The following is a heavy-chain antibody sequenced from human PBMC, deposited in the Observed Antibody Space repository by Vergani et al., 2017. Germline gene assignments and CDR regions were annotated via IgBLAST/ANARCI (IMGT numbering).Heavy chain of an antibody. D-gene: IGHD2-8*01. CDR3: ARSGYCAHGVCYMTYYYYMDV. V-gene: IGHV3-33*01. CDR1: GFTLSSHA. CDR2: IWYDGSKE. J-gene: IGHJ6*03. Sequence: VQLVESGGDFVQPGGSLTLSCAGSGFTLSSHAMHWVRQAPGKGLEWVAFIWYDGSKEYYADSVKGRFTISRDNSKNTLYLQMNNLRAADTAVYYCARSGYCAHGVCYMTYYYYMDVWGKGTAVTVSS.